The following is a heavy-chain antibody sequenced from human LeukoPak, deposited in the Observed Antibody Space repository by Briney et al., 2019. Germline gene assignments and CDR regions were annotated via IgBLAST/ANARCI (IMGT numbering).Heavy chain of an antibody. J-gene: IGHJ4*02. D-gene: IGHD5-18*01. CDR2: INHSGST. Sequence: PSETLSLTCAVYGGSFSGYYWSWIRQPPGKGLEWIGEINHSGSTNYNLSLKSRVTISVDTSKNQFSLKLSSVTAADTAVYYCARHPSYGQRAFDYWGQGTLVTVSS. V-gene: IGHV4-34*01. CDR3: ARHPSYGQRAFDY. CDR1: GGSFSGYY.